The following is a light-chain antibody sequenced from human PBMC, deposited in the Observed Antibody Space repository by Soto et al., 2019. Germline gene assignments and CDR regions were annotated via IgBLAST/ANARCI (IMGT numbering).Light chain of an antibody. CDR1: SSDVGRYTY. V-gene: IGLV2-14*01. CDR3: TSYTSTRTPYV. CDR2: DVY. J-gene: IGLJ1*01. Sequence: QSALTQPASVSGSPGQSITISCAGTSSDVGRYTYVSWYQQHPGKAPKLIIYDVYNRPSGVSTRFSGSKSGNTASLTISGLQAEDEADYYCTSYTSTRTPYVFGGGTKVTVL.